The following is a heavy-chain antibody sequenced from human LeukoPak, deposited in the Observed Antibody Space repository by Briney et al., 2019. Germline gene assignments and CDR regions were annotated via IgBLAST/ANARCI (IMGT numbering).Heavy chain of an antibody. Sequence: GGSLRLSCAASGFAFSHYWMSWVRQAPGKGLEWLAYIRQDGSDNYYADSVKGRFTFSRDNARNSLYLQMNTLRADDTAVYYCARVRDTGWYLDYWGQGTQVTLSS. J-gene: IGHJ4*02. CDR1: GFAFSHYW. D-gene: IGHD1-14*01. CDR2: IRQDGSDN. V-gene: IGHV3-7*01. CDR3: ARVRDTGWYLDY.